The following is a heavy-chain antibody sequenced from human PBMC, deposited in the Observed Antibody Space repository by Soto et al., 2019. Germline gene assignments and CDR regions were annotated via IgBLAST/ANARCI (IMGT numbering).Heavy chain of an antibody. CDR1: GVSVTSYT. J-gene: IGHJ4*02. CDR2: VFSSVST. V-gene: IGHV4-4*07. Sequence: SESLSLTCIVSGVSVTSYTWIWVRQPANKGLEWIGRVFSSVSTTYNPSLKSRVSIPMDTAENRISLKPDSVTAADAGVYFCARDGMTTGDTWGPGTLVTVSS. D-gene: IGHD2-21*02. CDR3: ARDGMTTGDT.